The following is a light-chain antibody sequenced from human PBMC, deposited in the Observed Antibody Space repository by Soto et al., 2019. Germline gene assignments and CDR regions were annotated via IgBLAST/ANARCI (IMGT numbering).Light chain of an antibody. CDR2: DVS. CDR1: SSDVGGYNY. J-gene: IGLJ1*01. V-gene: IGLV2-11*01. Sequence: QSALTQPRSVSGSPGQSVTTSCTGTSSDVGGYNYVSWYQQHPGKAPKLMIYDVSKRPSGVPDRFSGSKSGNTASLTISGLQAQDEADYYCCSYAGSYGYVFGTGTKLTVL. CDR3: CSYAGSYGYV.